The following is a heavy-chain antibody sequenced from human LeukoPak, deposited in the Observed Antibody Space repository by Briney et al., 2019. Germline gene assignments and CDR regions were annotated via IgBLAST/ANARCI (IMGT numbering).Heavy chain of an antibody. V-gene: IGHV4-59*08. CDR3: TKWDGYGLVRI. J-gene: IGHJ3*02. CDR1: GGTISSYY. CDR2: IYYSGST. Sequence: SETLSLTCTVSGGTISSYYWSWIRQPPGKGLEWIGSIYYSGSTNYNPSLKSRLTITVDTSTNKFSLQLISMIAADTAAHYCTKWDGYGLVRICGRGTMVIVSS. D-gene: IGHD1-26*01.